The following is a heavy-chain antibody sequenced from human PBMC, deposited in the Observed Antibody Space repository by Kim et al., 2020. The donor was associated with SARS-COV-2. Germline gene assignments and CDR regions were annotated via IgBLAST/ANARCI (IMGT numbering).Heavy chain of an antibody. V-gene: IGHV3-30*18. CDR2: MSYDGRNA. Sequence: GGSLRLSCAASGFSFSSYVMHWVRQAPGKGLEWVTIMSYDGRNAYYAASVKGRFTSSRDESKNTLYLQMNNLRAEDTAVYYCAKPIRGTWGRDYGMDVWGQGTTVTVSS. CDR1: GFSFSSYV. CDR3: AKPIRGTWGRDYGMDV. D-gene: IGHD3-10*01. J-gene: IGHJ6*02.